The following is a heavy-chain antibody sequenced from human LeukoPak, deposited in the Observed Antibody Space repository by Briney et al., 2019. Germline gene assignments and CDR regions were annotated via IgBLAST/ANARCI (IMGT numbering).Heavy chain of an antibody. D-gene: IGHD3-9*01. CDR1: GGSISSYY. V-gene: IGHV4-59*08. Sequence: PSETLSLTCTVSGGSISSYYWSLIRQPPGKGLEWIGYIYYSGSTNYNPSLKSRVTISVDTSKNQFSLKLSSVTAADTAVYYCARHTNFDWLSNWGQGTLVTVSS. CDR3: ARHTNFDWLSN. J-gene: IGHJ4*02. CDR2: IYYSGST.